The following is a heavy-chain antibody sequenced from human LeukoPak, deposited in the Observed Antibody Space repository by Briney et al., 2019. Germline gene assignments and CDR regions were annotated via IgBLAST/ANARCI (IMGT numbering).Heavy chain of an antibody. CDR3: ARGNGSGSPIDY. CDR2: IHSNGNT. Sequence: SETLSLTCTVSGGSISNYFWSWIRQPAGKGLEWIGRIHSNGNTNYNPSLKSRLTMSIDTSKNQFSLRLTSVTAADTAVFYCARGNGSGSPIDYWGQGTLVTVSS. CDR1: GGSISNYF. D-gene: IGHD3-10*01. J-gene: IGHJ4*02. V-gene: IGHV4-4*07.